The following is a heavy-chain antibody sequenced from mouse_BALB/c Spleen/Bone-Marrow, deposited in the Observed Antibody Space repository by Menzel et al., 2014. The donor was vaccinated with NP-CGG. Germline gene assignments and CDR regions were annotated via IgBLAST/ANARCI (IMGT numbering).Heavy chain of an antibody. V-gene: IGHV14-3*02. D-gene: IGHD1-2*01. J-gene: IGHJ2*01. CDR1: GFNIKDIY. CDR3: ARDYGPFDY. CDR2: IDPANGDT. Sequence: EVQLQESGAELVKPGASVKLSCTASGFNIKDIYMHWVKQRPEQGLEWIGRIDPANGDTKYDPKFQGKATITAGTSSNTAYLQLSSLTSEDTAIYYCARDYGPFDYWGQGTTLTVSS.